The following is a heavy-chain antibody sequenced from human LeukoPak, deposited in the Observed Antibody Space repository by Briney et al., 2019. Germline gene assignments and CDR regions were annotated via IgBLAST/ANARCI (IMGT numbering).Heavy chain of an antibody. CDR1: GFTFSDYY. J-gene: IGHJ4*02. CDR3: ARDMRYFDWLSYFDY. CDR2: ISSSGSTI. Sequence: PGGSLRLSCAASGFTFSDYYMSWIRQAPGKGLEWVSYISSSGSTIYYADSVKGRFTISRDNAKNSMYLQMNSLRAEDTAVYYCARDMRYFDWLSYFDYWGQGTLVTVSS. D-gene: IGHD3-9*01. V-gene: IGHV3-11*01.